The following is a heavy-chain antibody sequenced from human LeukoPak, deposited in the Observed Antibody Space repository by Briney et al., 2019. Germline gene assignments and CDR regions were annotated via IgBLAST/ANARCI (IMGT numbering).Heavy chain of an antibody. CDR2: ISYDGSNK. Sequence: GGSLRLSCAASGFIFSSHGMSWVRQAPGKGLEWVAVISYDGSNKYYADSVKGRFTISRDNSKNTLYLQMNSLRAEDTAVYYCARVVRGVGLDYWGQGTLVTVSS. J-gene: IGHJ4*02. D-gene: IGHD3-10*01. V-gene: IGHV3-30*03. CDR1: GFIFSSHG. CDR3: ARVVRGVGLDY.